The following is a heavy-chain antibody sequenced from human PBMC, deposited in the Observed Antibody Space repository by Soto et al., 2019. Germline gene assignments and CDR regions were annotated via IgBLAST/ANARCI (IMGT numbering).Heavy chain of an antibody. D-gene: IGHD2-2*02. CDR1: GFTFSSYA. Sequence: GGSLRLSCAASGFTFSSYAMSWVRQAPGKGLEWVSAISGSGGSTYDADSVKGRFTISRDNSKNTLYLQMNSLRAEDTAVYYCAKDRGDIVVVPAAISAFDIWGQGTMVTVSS. CDR3: AKDRGDIVVVPAAISAFDI. V-gene: IGHV3-23*01. CDR2: ISGSGGST. J-gene: IGHJ3*02.